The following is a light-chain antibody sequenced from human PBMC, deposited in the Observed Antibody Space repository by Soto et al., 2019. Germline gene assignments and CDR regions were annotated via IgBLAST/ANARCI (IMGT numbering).Light chain of an antibody. Sequence: DIQMTQSPSSLSASVGDRVTITCRASESISSYLNCYQQKPGKAPKLLIYAASSLQSGVPSRFSGSGSGTDFTLTISSLQPEDFATYYCQQSYSTPRWTFGQGTKVEIK. J-gene: IGKJ1*01. CDR3: QQSYSTPRWT. V-gene: IGKV1-39*01. CDR2: AAS. CDR1: ESISSY.